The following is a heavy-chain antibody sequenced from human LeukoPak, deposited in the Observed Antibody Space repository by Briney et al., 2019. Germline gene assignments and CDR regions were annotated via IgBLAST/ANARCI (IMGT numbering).Heavy chain of an antibody. CDR1: GYTFAGHY. V-gene: IGHV1-2*02. D-gene: IGHD3-10*01. Sequence: GASVKVSCKASGYTFAGHYIHWVRQTPGQGLEWMGWIDPNSGGTSYAQKFQGRVTMTRDTSISTAYMELSRLRSDDTAVYYCARDRGEWGSGSYYHYYYYMDVWGKGTTVTISS. CDR3: ARDRGEWGSGSYYHYYYYMDV. J-gene: IGHJ6*03. CDR2: IDPNSGGT.